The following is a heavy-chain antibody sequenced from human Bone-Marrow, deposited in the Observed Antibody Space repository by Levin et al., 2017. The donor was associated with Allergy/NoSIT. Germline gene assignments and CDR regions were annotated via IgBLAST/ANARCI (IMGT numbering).Heavy chain of an antibody. J-gene: IGHJ6*02. V-gene: IGHV3-23*01. Sequence: GESLKISCAASGFTFSNFVLSWVRQAPGKGLEWVSSINPSASVTNYADSVKGRFTMSRDNSRSTLYLQMNNLRAEDTAIFYCAKNTVTTYYYYGMDVWGQGTTVTVSS. D-gene: IGHD4-17*01. CDR3: AKNTVTTYYYYGMDV. CDR2: INPSASVT. CDR1: GFTFSNFV.